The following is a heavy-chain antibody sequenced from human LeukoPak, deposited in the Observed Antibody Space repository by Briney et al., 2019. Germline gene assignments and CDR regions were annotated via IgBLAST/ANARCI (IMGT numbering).Heavy chain of an antibody. J-gene: IGHJ4*02. V-gene: IGHV1-3*04. CDR3: ARDKAGPDY. CDR2: INIGKGNT. CDR1: GYTLTSYD. Sequence: ASVKVSCKASGYTLTSYDMHWVRQAPGQRLEWMGWINIGKGNTKYSEIFQGRVTITRDTSASTAYMELSSLTSEDTAVYYCARDKAGPDYWGQGTLVTVSS.